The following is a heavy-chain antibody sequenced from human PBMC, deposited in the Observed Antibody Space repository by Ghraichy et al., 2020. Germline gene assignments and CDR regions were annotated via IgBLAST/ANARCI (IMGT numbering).Heavy chain of an antibody. Sequence: SETLSLTCAVYGGSFSGYYWSWIRQPPGKGLEWIGEINHSGSTNYNPSLKSRVTISVDTSKNQFSLKLSSVTAADTAVYYCARGPRNIVVVVAAISEYFQHWGQGTLVTVSS. CDR2: INHSGST. V-gene: IGHV4-34*01. J-gene: IGHJ1*01. D-gene: IGHD2-15*01. CDR3: ARGPRNIVVVVAAISEYFQH. CDR1: GGSFSGYY.